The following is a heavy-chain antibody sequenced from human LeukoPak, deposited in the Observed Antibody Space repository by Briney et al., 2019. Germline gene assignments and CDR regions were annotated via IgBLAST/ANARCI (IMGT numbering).Heavy chain of an antibody. CDR3: ARALPHRRLMDTTMEQHWFDP. V-gene: IGHV1-8*03. CDR1: GYTLTELS. Sequence: ASVKVSCKVSGYTLTELSMHWVRQAPGQGLEWMGWMNPNSGNTGYAQKFQGRVTITRNTSISTAYMELSSLRSEDTAVYYCARALPHRRLMDTTMEQHWFDPWGQGTLVTVSS. J-gene: IGHJ5*02. D-gene: IGHD5-18*01. CDR2: MNPNSGNT.